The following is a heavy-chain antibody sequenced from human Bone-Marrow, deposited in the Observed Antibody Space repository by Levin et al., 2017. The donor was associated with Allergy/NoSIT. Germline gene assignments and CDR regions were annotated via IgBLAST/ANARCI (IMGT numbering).Heavy chain of an antibody. V-gene: IGHV3-7*04. J-gene: IGHJ6*03. CDR3: AREGSESHRFFHYYYYMDV. CDR2: IKQDGSDK. D-gene: IGHD3-3*01. Sequence: GGSLRLSCAASGFTLSPFWMSWVRQAPGKGLEWVANIKQDGSDKYYADSVRGRFTISRDNTKNSVYLQMDSLRDEDTAVYYCAREGSESHRFFHYYYYMDVWGRGTTVIVSS. CDR1: GFTLSPFW.